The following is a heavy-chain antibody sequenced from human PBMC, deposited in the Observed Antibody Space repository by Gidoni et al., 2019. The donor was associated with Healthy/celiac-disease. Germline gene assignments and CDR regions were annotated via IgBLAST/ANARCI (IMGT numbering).Heavy chain of an antibody. J-gene: IGHJ6*02. V-gene: IGHV1-69*01. D-gene: IGHD3-16*02. CDR2: IIPICGTA. Sequence: QVQLVQSGAEVKKPGSSVKFSCKASGGTFSSYAISWWRQAPGQGLEWMGGIIPICGTANDAQKFQGRVTSTAEEYTSTAYMELSSMRSEDTAVYYCARELRVGELSLFGYGMDVWGQGTTVTVSS. CDR3: ARELRVGELSLFGYGMDV. CDR1: GGTFSSYA.